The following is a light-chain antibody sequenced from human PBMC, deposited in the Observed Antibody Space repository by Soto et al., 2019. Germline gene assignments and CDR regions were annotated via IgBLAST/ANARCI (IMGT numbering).Light chain of an antibody. CDR1: QSVSSD. CDR3: QQYNNWPPIT. V-gene: IGKV3-15*01. J-gene: IGKJ5*01. CDR2: GAS. Sequence: EIVMTQSPATLSGSPGERATLSCRASQSVSSDLAWYQQKPGQAPRLLIYGASTRATGIPARFSGSGSGTEFTLTISSLQSEDFTVYYCQQYNNWPPITFGQGKRLEIK.